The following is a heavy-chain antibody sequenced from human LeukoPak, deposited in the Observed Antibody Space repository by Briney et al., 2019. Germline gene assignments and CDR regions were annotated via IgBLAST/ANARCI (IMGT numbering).Heavy chain of an antibody. CDR2: ITPFINTA. V-gene: IGHV1-69*08. CDR1: GGTFLSHT. J-gene: IGHJ5*02. CDR3: ARVNLRGSNYNWFDP. Sequence: SVKVSCKTSGGTFLSHTFSWVRQAPGQGLEWMGKITPFINTANYAQTFQGRVSIYADKSTTTVYMDLSGLRPDDTAVYYCARVNLRGSNYNWFDPWGQGTLVPVAS. D-gene: IGHD1-26*01.